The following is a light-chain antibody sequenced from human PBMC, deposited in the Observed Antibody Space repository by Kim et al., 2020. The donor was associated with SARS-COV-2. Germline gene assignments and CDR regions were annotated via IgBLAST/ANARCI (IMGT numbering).Light chain of an antibody. J-gene: IGLJ2*01. CDR2: RNN. V-gene: IGLV1-40*01. CDR1: SSNSGAGYD. Sequence: LACTGGSSNSGAGYDVHLYRQLPATAPKPLIPRNNNRPSGVPDRFSGSKSGTSASLAITGLQAEDEADYYCQSYDSSLNVVVFGGGTQLTVL. CDR3: QSYDSSLNVVV.